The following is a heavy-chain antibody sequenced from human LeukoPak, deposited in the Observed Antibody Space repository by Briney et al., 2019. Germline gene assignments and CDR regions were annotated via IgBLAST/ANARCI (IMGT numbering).Heavy chain of an antibody. V-gene: IGHV3-53*04. CDR1: GFTVSSNF. D-gene: IGHD5-24*01. J-gene: IGHJ4*02. CDR2: LYDNGDA. Sequence: GGSLTLSCAASGFTVSSNFLSWVRQAPGKGLERVSVLYDNGDAYSADSVKGRFTISRHNSKNTLYLQMNSLRPEDTAVYYCAGGSRRDGYDYWGQGTLVTVSS. CDR3: AGGSRRDGYDY.